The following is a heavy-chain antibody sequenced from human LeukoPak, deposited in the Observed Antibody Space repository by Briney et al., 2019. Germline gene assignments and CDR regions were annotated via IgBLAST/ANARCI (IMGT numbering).Heavy chain of an antibody. CDR1: GFTFSSYA. CDR2: ISGSGGST. V-gene: IGHV3-23*01. CDR3: AKDPDYYDSSGYY. D-gene: IGHD3-22*01. J-gene: IGHJ4*02. Sequence: GGSLRLSCAASGFTFSSYAMSWVRQAPGKGLEWVSAISGSGGSTYYADSVKGRFTISRDDSKNTLYLQMNSLRAEDTAVYYCAKDPDYYDSSGYYWGQGTLVTVSS.